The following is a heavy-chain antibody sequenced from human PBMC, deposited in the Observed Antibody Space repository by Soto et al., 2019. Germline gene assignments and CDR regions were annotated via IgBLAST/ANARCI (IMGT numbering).Heavy chain of an antibody. V-gene: IGHV4-39*01. Sequence: QLQLQESGPGLVKPSETLSLTCTVSGGSISSSSYYWGWIRQPPGKGLEWIGSIYYSGSTYYNPSLKSRGTISVDTSKNQFSLKLSSVTAADTAVYYCARLLRYFDWLSHHDAFDIWGQGTMVTVSS. CDR2: IYYSGST. J-gene: IGHJ3*02. CDR3: ARLLRYFDWLSHHDAFDI. D-gene: IGHD3-9*01. CDR1: GGSISSSSYY.